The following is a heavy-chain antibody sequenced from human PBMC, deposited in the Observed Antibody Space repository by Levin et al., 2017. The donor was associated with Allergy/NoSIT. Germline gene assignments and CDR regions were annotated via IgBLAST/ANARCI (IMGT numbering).Heavy chain of an antibody. V-gene: IGHV4-59*01. CDR3: ARDNYFYSSGSYRLDY. CDR1: GGSIGSYY. Sequence: SETLSLTCTVSGGSIGSYYWNWIRQPPGKGLEWIGYVINTGTTYYSPSLKSRVTISVDTSKNQFSLKLTSVTAADTAVYYCARDNYFYSSGSYRLDYWGQGTLVTVSS. CDR2: VINTGTT. D-gene: IGHD3-22*01. J-gene: IGHJ4*02.